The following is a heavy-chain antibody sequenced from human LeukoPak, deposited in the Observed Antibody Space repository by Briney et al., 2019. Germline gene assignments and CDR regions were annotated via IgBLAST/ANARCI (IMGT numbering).Heavy chain of an antibody. V-gene: IGHV3-74*01. CDR2: IDTDGSSA. D-gene: IGHD4-17*01. J-gene: IGHJ4*02. CDR1: GFTFSDYW. CDR3: ASALTTVTPHFHY. Sequence: PGGSLRLSCAASGFTFSDYWMHWVRQAPGKGLVCVSRIDTDGSSATYADSVKGRFTISRDNAKNTVYLQMNSPRVEDTGVYYCASALTTVTPHFHYWGQGTLVTVSS.